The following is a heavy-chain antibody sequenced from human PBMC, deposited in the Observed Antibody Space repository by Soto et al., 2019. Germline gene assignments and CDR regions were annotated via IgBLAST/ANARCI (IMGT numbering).Heavy chain of an antibody. CDR3: AREGFYAMDV. CDR1: GFTFSSYE. V-gene: IGHV3-48*03. D-gene: IGHD2-2*01. J-gene: IGHJ6*02. CDR2: ISSGGETA. Sequence: GGSLRLSCEVSGFTFSSYEMYWVRQAPGKGLEWVAYISSGGETAYYAGSVQGRFTISRDNAKNSLYLQMSSLGAEDTAVYYCAREGFYAMDVWGQGTTVTVSS.